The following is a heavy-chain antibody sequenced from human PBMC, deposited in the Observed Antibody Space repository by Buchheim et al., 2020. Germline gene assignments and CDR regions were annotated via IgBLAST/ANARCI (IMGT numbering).Heavy chain of an antibody. V-gene: IGHV4-34*01. CDR1: GGSFSGYY. D-gene: IGHD2-15*01. Sequence: QVQLQQWGAGLLKPSETLSLTCAVYGGSFSGYYWSWIRQPPGKGLEWIGEINHSGSTNYNPSLKSRATISVDTSKNQFSLKLSSVTAADTAVYYCARNGLCSGGSCYSNWFDPWGQGTL. J-gene: IGHJ5*02. CDR3: ARNGLCSGGSCYSNWFDP. CDR2: INHSGST.